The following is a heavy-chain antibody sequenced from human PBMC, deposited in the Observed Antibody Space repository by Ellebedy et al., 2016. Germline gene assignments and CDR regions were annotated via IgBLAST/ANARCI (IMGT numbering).Heavy chain of an antibody. CDR2: IYYSGST. J-gene: IGHJ3*02. V-gene: IGHV4-59*08. D-gene: IGHD3-3*02. CDR3: ARRGPVSSDAFDI. Sequence: SETLSLTCTVSGGSISSYYWSRIRQPPGKGLEWIGYIYYSGSTNYNPSLKSRVTISVDTSKNQFSLKLSSVTAADTAVYYCARRGPVSSDAFDIWGQGTMVTVSS. CDR1: GGSISSYY.